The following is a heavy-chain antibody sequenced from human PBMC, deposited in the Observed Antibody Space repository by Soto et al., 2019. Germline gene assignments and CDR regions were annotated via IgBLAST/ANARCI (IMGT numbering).Heavy chain of an antibody. J-gene: IGHJ4*02. CDR1: GYTFTSYA. D-gene: IGHD2-15*01. V-gene: IGHV1-3*01. Sequence: QVQLVQSGAEVKKPGASVKVSCKASGYTFTSYAMHWVRQAPGQRLEWMGWINAGNGNAKYSQKFQGRVTITRDTSASTAYMELSSLRSEDTAVYYCARGPGGPDGPGDYWGQGTLVTVSS. CDR3: ARGPGGPDGPGDY. CDR2: INAGNGNA.